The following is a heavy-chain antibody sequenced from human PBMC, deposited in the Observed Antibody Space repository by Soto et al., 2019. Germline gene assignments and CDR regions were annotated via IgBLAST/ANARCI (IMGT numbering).Heavy chain of an antibody. CDR3: AREVVPPRSGTVAFDI. CDR2: INHSGST. CDR1: GGSFSGYY. J-gene: IGHJ3*02. Sequence: QVQLQQWGAGLLKPSETLSLTCAVYGGSFSGYYWSWIRQPPGKGLEWIGEINHSGSTNYNPSLKSRVTISVDTSKNQSSLKLSSVTAADTAVYYCAREVVPPRSGTVAFDIWGQGTMVTVSS. D-gene: IGHD2-2*01. V-gene: IGHV4-34*01.